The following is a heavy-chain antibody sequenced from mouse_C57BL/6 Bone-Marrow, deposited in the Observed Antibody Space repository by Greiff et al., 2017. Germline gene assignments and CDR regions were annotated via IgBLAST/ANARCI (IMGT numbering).Heavy chain of an antibody. Sequence: EVQLVESGGGLVKPGGSLKLSCAASGFTFSSYAMSWVRQTPEKRLEWVATISDGGSYTYYPDNVKGRFPISRDNAKNNLYLQMSHLKSEDTAMYYCARDRAHDGYYLWFAYWGQGTLVTVSA. J-gene: IGHJ3*01. CDR2: ISDGGSYT. D-gene: IGHD2-3*01. V-gene: IGHV5-4*01. CDR3: ARDRAHDGYYLWFAY. CDR1: GFTFSSYA.